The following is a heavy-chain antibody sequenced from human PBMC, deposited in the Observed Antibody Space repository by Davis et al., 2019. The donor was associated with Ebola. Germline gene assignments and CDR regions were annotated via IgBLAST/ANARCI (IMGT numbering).Heavy chain of an antibody. Sequence: AASVKVSCKASGGTFSNYAISWVRQAPGQGLEWMGGIIPISGTTNYAQKFQGRVTITADESTSTAYMELSSVTAADTAVYYCAREWGWLCMDVWGQGTTVTVSS. CDR3: AREWGWLCMDV. D-gene: IGHD5-12*01. CDR1: GGTFSNYA. CDR2: IIPISGTT. J-gene: IGHJ6*02. V-gene: IGHV1-69*13.